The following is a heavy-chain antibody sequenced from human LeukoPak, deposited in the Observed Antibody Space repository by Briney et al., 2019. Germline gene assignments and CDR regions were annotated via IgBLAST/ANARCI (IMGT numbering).Heavy chain of an antibody. J-gene: IGHJ4*02. V-gene: IGHV4-38-2*02. Sequence: PSETLSLTCTVPGYSINNGYYWGWVRQSPGKGLEWIGSFFHSGTTYYNPSLQSRVTISVDPSKNQFSLKLRSVTAADTAIYFCARDNSIFISAYFDYWGQGILVTISS. D-gene: IGHD3-3*02. CDR3: ARDNSIFISAYFDY. CDR1: GYSINNGYY. CDR2: FFHSGTT.